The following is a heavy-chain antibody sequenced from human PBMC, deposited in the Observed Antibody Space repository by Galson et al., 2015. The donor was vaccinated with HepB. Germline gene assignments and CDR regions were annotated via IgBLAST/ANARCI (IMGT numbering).Heavy chain of an antibody. CDR1: GFTFSSYA. CDR3: AKHAELLGLRFLEWLSTLDY. Sequence: SLRLSCAASGFTFSSYAMSWVRQAPGKGLEWVSAISGSGGSTYYADSVKGRFTISRDNSKNTLYLQMNSLRAEDTAVYYCAKHAELLGLRFLEWLSTLDYWGQGTLVTVSS. V-gene: IGHV3-23*01. CDR2: ISGSGGST. D-gene: IGHD3-3*01. J-gene: IGHJ4*02.